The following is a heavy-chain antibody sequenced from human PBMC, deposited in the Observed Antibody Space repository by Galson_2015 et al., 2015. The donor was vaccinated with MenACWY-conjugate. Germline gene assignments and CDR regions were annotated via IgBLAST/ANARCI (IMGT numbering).Heavy chain of an antibody. CDR3: SRTGATPGDY. V-gene: IGHV2-5*02. J-gene: IGHJ4*02. CDR2: IYWDDDK. D-gene: IGHD2-15*01. CDR1: GFSLSTSGVG. Sequence: PALVKPTQTLTLTCTFSGFSLSTSGVGVGWIRQPPGKALEWLALIYWDDDKRYSPSMRSRLTITKDTSKNHVVLTMTNMDPVDTATYYCSRTGATPGDYWGQGTLVTVSS.